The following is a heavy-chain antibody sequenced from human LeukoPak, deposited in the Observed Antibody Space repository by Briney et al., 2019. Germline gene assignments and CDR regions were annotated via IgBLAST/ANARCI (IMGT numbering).Heavy chain of an antibody. CDR2: MNPDSGNT. CDR3: TRGSSGRRDN. J-gene: IGHJ4*02. D-gene: IGHD6-19*01. Sequence: ASVKVSCKASGYTFTSCNINWVRQATGQGLEWMGWMNPDSGNTGYGQSFQGRITMTRDISIGTAYMELSNLTSEDTAIYYCTRGSSGRRDNWGQGTLVTVSA. V-gene: IGHV1-8*01. CDR1: GYTFTSCN.